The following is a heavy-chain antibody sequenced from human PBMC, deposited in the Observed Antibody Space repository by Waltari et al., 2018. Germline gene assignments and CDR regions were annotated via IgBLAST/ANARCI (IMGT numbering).Heavy chain of an antibody. CDR1: GGSISSYY. J-gene: IGHJ6*02. Sequence: QVQLQESGPGLVKPSETLSLTCTVSGGSISSYYWSWIRQPPGKGLVWIGYIYYSGSTNYNPSLKSRVTISVDTSKNQFSLKLSSVTAADTAVYYCARDRGSGSYYPNYGMDVWGQGTTVTVSS. D-gene: IGHD3-10*01. V-gene: IGHV4-59*01. CDR3: ARDRGSGSYYPNYGMDV. CDR2: IYYSGST.